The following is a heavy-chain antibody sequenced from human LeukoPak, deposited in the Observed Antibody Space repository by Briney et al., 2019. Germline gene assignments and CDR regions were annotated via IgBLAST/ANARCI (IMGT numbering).Heavy chain of an antibody. CDR3: AKDPNGDYVGAFDF. CDR1: GFTFRNYA. D-gene: IGHD4-17*01. Sequence: GGSLRLSCAASGFTFRNYAMMGVGQAPGKGGEVVASIRAGGDKTYYADSVTGRFTISRDNAKNTLFLQMNSLRAEDTAVYYCAKDPNGDYVGAFDFCGQGRMVSVSS. V-gene: IGHV3-23*01. J-gene: IGHJ4*02. CDR2: IRAGGDKT.